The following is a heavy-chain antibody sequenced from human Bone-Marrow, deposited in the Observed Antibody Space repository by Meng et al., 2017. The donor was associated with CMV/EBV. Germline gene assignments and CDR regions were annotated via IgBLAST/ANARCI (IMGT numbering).Heavy chain of an antibody. Sequence: GGSLRLSCAASGSTFSSYAMSWVRQIPGKGLEWISLIYSGGTNTYYADAVKGRFTISRDNSKNTLYLQMNSLRPEETALYYCAKWGHYDLGAFDLWGQGTMVTV. J-gene: IGHJ3*01. CDR1: GSTFSSYA. CDR2: IYSGGTNT. D-gene: IGHD3-3*01. V-gene: IGHV3-23*03. CDR3: AKWGHYDLGAFDL.